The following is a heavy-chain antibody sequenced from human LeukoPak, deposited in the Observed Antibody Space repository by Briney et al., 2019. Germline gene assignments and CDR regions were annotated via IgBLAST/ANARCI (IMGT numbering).Heavy chain of an antibody. CDR2: ISYDGSNK. Sequence: GGSLRLSCAASGFTFSNYGMHWVRQAPGKGLEWVAVISYDGSNKYYADSVKGRFTISRDNSKNTLYLQMNRLRVEDTAVYYCAKDSGSGWYQYGMDVWGQGTTVTVSS. CDR3: AKDSGSGWYQYGMDV. D-gene: IGHD6-19*01. CDR1: GFTFSNYG. J-gene: IGHJ6*02. V-gene: IGHV3-30*18.